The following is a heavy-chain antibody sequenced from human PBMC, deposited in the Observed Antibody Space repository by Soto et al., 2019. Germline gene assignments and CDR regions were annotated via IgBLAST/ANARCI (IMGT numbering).Heavy chain of an antibody. Sequence: ASVKVSCKASGYTFTSYAMHWVRQAPGQRLEWMGWINAGNGNTKYPQKFQGRVTITRDTSASTAYMELSSLRSEDTAVYYCARYHPVGALYWGQGTLVTVSS. CDR1: GYTFTSYA. D-gene: IGHD1-26*01. CDR2: INAGNGNT. J-gene: IGHJ4*02. CDR3: ARYHPVGALY. V-gene: IGHV1-3*01.